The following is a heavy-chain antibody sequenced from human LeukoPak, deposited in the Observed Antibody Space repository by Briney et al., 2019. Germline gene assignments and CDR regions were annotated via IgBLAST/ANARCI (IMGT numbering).Heavy chain of an antibody. CDR2: IWYDGTNQ. V-gene: IGHV3-33*01. CDR3: ARAGIVGLYYYYMDV. Sequence: GGSLRLSCAASGFTFSSHGMHWVRQAPGKGLEWVTLIWYDGTNQYYADSVKGRFTISRDNSKNTVYLQMDSLRADDTAVYYCARAGIVGLYYYYMDVWGKGTTVTVSS. J-gene: IGHJ6*03. CDR1: GFTFSSHG. D-gene: IGHD2-21*01.